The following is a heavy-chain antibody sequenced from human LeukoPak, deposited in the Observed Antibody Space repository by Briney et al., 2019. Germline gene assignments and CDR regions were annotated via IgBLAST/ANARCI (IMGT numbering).Heavy chain of an antibody. CDR2: IGSGGCSR. D-gene: IGHD3-10*01. V-gene: IGHV3-23*01. Sequence: GGSLRLSCAASGFTFSNYAMSWVRQAPGKGLEWVSAIGSGGCSRYYADSVKGRFTISRDNAKNTLYLQMNSLRAEDTAVYYCAKSYGSGTYMVYWGQGTLVTVSS. CDR1: GFTFSNYA. CDR3: AKSYGSGTYMVY. J-gene: IGHJ4*02.